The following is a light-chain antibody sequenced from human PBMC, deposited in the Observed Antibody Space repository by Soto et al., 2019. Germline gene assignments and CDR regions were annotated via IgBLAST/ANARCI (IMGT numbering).Light chain of an antibody. CDR2: EVR. J-gene: IGLJ3*02. V-gene: IGLV2-14*01. Sequence: QSALTQPASVSGSPGQSITISCTGTSSDVGSYKYVSWYQQHPGKAPTLMIYEVRNRPSGVSNRFSGSKSGNTASLTISGLQAEDEAIYYCTSYTSISTQVFGGGTQLTVL. CDR3: TSYTSISTQV. CDR1: SSDVGSYKY.